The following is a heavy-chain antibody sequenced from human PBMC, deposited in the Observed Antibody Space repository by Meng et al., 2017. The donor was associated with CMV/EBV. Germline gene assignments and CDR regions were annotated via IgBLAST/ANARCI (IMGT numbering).Heavy chain of an antibody. CDR3: ARVNQGIDY. CDR1: GFTFSSYA. CDR2: ISSSSSYI. D-gene: IGHD1-14*01. Sequence: GESLKISCAASGFTFSSYAMSWVRQAPGKGLEWVSSISSSSSYIYYADSVKGRFTISRDNAKNSLYLQMNSLRAEDTAVYYCARVNQGIDYWGQGTLVTVSS. J-gene: IGHJ4*02. V-gene: IGHV3-21*01.